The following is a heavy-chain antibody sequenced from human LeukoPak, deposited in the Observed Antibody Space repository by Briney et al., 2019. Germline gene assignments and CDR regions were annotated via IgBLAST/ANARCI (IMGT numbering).Heavy chain of an antibody. J-gene: IGHJ4*02. V-gene: IGHV3-49*04. CDR1: GFSFGDYA. CDR2: IRSKAYGGTT. CDR3: TREEGGATDY. Sequence: GGSLRLSCTASGFSFGDYAMSWVRQAPGKGLEWVGFIRSKAYGGTTEYAASVKGTFTISRDDSKSIAYLQMNSLKTEGTAIYYCTREEGGATDYWGQGTLVTVSS. D-gene: IGHD1-26*01.